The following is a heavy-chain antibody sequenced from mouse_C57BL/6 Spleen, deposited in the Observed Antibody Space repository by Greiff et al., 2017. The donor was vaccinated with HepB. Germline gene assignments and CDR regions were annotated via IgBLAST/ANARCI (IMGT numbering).Heavy chain of an antibody. CDR2: ISDGGSYT. CDR1: GFTFSSYA. J-gene: IGHJ4*01. V-gene: IGHV5-4*01. D-gene: IGHD1-1*01. CDR3: ARDRAYYYGSSYAMDY. Sequence: EVMLEESGGGLVKPGGSLKLSCTASGFTFSSYAMSWVRQTPEKRLEWVATISDGGSYTYYPDNLKGRFTISRDNTKNNMYLKMSNLKSEDTAMYYCARDRAYYYGSSYAMDYWGQGTSVTVSS.